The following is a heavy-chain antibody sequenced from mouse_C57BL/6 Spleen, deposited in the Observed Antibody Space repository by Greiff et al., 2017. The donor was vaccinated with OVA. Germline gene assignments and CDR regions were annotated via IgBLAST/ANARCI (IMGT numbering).Heavy chain of an antibody. Sequence: EVQLQQSGPELVKPGASVKISCKASGYTFTDYYMNWVKQSHGKSLEWIGDINPNNGGTSYNQKFKGKATLTVDKSSSTAYMELRSLTSEDSAVYYCANYYGDYWGQGTTLTVSS. V-gene: IGHV1-26*01. J-gene: IGHJ2*01. D-gene: IGHD1-1*01. CDR2: INPNNGGT. CDR3: ANYYGDY. CDR1: GYTFTDYY.